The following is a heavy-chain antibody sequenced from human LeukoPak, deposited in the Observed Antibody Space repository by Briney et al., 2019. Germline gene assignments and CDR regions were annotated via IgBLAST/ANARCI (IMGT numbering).Heavy chain of an antibody. D-gene: IGHD2-15*01. CDR3: ARVICSGDRCYPPSAVDI. CDR1: GYTFTGYY. J-gene: IGHJ3*02. CDR2: INPNSGGT. V-gene: IGHV1-2*04. Sequence: GASVKVSCKASGYTFTGYYMHWVRQAPGQGLEWMGWINPNSGGTNYAQKFQGWVTMTRDTSISTAYMELSRLRSDDTAVYYCARVICSGDRCYPPSAVDIWGQGTMVTVSS.